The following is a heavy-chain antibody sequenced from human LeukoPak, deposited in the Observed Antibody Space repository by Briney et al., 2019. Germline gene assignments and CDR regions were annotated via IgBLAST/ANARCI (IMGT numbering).Heavy chain of an antibody. CDR2: INHSGST. CDR3: RGWKQQLPPGAFDI. Sequence: SETLSLTCAVYGGSFSGYYWSWIRQPPGKGLEWIGEINHSGSTNYNPSLKSRVTISVDTSKNQFSLKLSSVTAADTAVYYCRGWKQQLPPGAFDIWGQGTMVTVSS. V-gene: IGHV4-34*01. J-gene: IGHJ3*02. D-gene: IGHD6-13*01. CDR1: GGSFSGYY.